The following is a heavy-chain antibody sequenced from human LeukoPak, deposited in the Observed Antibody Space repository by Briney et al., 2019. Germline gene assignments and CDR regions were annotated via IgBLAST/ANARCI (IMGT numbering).Heavy chain of an antibody. Sequence: PGGSLRLSCAASGFTVSSNYMSWVRQAPGKGLEWVSVIYSGGSTYYADSVKGRFTISRDNAKNSLYLQMNSLRAEDTAVYYCARDLKAFCSGGSCYSVDAFDIWGQGTMVTVSS. CDR2: IYSGGST. D-gene: IGHD2-15*01. V-gene: IGHV3-53*01. CDR1: GFTVSSNY. CDR3: ARDLKAFCSGGSCYSVDAFDI. J-gene: IGHJ3*02.